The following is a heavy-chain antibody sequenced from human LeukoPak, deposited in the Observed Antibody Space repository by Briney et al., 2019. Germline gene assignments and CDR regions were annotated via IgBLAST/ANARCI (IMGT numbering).Heavy chain of an antibody. Sequence: PSETLSLTCTVSGGSISSSSYYWGWIRQPPGKGLEWIGSIYYSGSTYYNPSLKSRVTISVDTSKNQFSLKLSSVTAADTAVYYCARVKAYCGGDCYRYFDYWGQGTLVTVSS. CDR2: IYYSGST. CDR3: ARVKAYCGGDCYRYFDY. CDR1: GGSISSSSYY. J-gene: IGHJ4*02. V-gene: IGHV4-39*07. D-gene: IGHD2-21*02.